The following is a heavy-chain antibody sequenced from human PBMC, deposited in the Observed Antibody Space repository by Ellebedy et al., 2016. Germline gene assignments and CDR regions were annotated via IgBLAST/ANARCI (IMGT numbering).Heavy chain of an antibody. V-gene: IGHV4-59*01. Sequence: SETLSLTXTVSGGSISSYYWSWIRQPPGKGLEWIGYIYYSGSTNYNPSLKSRVTISVDTSKNQFSLKLSSVTAADTAVYYCARGRYCSSTSCYGNWFDPWGQGTLVTVSS. CDR2: IYYSGST. CDR3: ARGRYCSSTSCYGNWFDP. CDR1: GGSISSYY. D-gene: IGHD2-2*01. J-gene: IGHJ5*02.